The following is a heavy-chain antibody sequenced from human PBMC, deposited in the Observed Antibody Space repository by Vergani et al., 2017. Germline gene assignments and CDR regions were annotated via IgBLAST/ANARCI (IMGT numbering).Heavy chain of an antibody. D-gene: IGHD6-6*01. V-gene: IGHV1-69*01. CDR3: ARYSSGGQLGHNYYYYYYMDV. Sequence: QVQLVQSGAEVMKPGSSVKVSCKASGCTFSSYAISWVRQAPGQGLEWMGGIIPIFGTANYAQKFQGRVTITTDESTSTGYMELSSLRSEDTAVYYCARYSSGGQLGHNYYYYYYMDVWGKGTTVTVSS. CDR1: GCTFSSYA. J-gene: IGHJ6*03. CDR2: IIPIFGTA.